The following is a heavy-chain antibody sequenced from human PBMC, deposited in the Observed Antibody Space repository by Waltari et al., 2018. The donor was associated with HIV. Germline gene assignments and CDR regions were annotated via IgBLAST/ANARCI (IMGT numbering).Heavy chain of an antibody. CDR2: IYWDDDK. V-gene: IGHV2-5*02. D-gene: IGHD3-10*01. CDR3: ARVVTSLYFYFDY. Sequence: QITLKESGPSVVMPTQTLTLTCTFSGFSLNSGGVGVGWIRQPPGKALEWLALIYWDDDKRYNPSLKNRLTIKKHTSDGQVVLNMTNVDPLDTATYFCARVVTSLYFYFDYWGPGALVTVSS. J-gene: IGHJ4*02. CDR1: GFSLNSGGVG.